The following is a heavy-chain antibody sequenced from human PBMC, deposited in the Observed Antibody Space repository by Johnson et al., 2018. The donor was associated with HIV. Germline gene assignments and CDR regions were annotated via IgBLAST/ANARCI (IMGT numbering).Heavy chain of an antibody. CDR1: GFIFSNHD. CDR2: IWYDGSNK. CDR3: ARDPPARSQYNSPPLAFDI. J-gene: IGHJ3*02. D-gene: IGHD1-14*01. V-gene: IGHV3-33*08. Sequence: QVQLVESGGGVVQPGRSLRLSCTASGFIFSNHDIDWVRQAPGKGLEWVAVIWYDGSNKYYADSVKGRFPISRANSKNTLYLQMNSLRAEDTAVYYCARDPPARSQYNSPPLAFDIWGQGTMVTVSS.